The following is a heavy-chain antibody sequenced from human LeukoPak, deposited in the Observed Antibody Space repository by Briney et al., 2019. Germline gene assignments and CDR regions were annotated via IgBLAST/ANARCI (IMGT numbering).Heavy chain of an antibody. CDR3: ARGPATYYYDSSGYAPFDY. CDR2: IWYDGSNK. D-gene: IGHD3-22*01. V-gene: IGHV3-33*08. CDR1: GFTFSTYS. Sequence: GGSLRLSCAASGFTFSTYSMNWVRQAPGKGLEWVAVIWYDGSNKYYADSVKGRFTISRDNSKNTLYLQMNSLRAEDTAVYYCARGPATYYYDSSGYAPFDYWGQGTLVTVSS. J-gene: IGHJ4*02.